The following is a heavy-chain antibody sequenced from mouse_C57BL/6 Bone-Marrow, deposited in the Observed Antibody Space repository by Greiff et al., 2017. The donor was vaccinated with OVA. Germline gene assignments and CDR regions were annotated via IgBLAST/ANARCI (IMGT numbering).Heavy chain of an antibody. CDR3: VRHYGSSYGYFDV. J-gene: IGHJ1*03. D-gene: IGHD1-1*01. Sequence: EVMLVESGGGLVQPKGSLKLSCAASGFSFNTYAMNWVRQAPGKGLEWVARLRSKSNNYATYYADSVKDRFTISRDDSESMLYLQMNNLKTADTAMYYCVRHYGSSYGYFDVWGTGTTVTVSS. CDR2: LRSKSNNYAT. CDR1: GFSFNTYA. V-gene: IGHV10-1*01.